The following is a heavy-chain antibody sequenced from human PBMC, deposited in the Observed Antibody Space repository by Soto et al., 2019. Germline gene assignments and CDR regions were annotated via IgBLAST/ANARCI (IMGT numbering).Heavy chain of an antibody. CDR1: RFTFSYYN. D-gene: IGHD7-27*01. V-gene: IGHV3-48*02. J-gene: IGHJ4*02. CDR2: ISKSSSTI. CDR3: ARDGDRNGNSDY. Sequence: GGSLRLSCAASRFTFSYYNMDWVRQAPGKGLEWVAYISKSSSTIYYADSVKGRFTISRDNAKNSLYLQMNSLSDEDTAVYYCARDGDRNGNSDYWGQGTLVTVSS.